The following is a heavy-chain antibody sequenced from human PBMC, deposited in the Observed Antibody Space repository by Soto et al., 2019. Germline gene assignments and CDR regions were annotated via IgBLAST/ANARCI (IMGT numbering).Heavy chain of an antibody. CDR3: ARRGSRGYYGSGTWFDP. Sequence: SETLSLTCTVSGGSISSSSYYWGWIRQPPGKGLEWIGSIYYSGSTYYNPSLKSRVTISVDTSKNQFSLKLSSVTAADTAVYYCARRGSRGYYGSGTWFDPWGQGTLVTVSS. V-gene: IGHV4-39*01. J-gene: IGHJ5*02. CDR1: GGSISSSSYY. CDR2: IYYSGST. D-gene: IGHD3-10*01.